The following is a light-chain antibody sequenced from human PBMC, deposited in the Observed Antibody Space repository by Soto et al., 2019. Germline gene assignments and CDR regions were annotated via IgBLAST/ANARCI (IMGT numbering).Light chain of an antibody. CDR1: RSVSSSF. Sequence: EIVLTQSPGTLSLSPGERATLSCRASRSVSSSFLAWYQQKSGQAPRLLIYHASSRATGIPDRFSASGSGTDFTLTISRLEPKDFAVYFCQQYGSSPWTFGQATKVEIK. CDR3: QQYGSSPWT. CDR2: HAS. J-gene: IGKJ1*01. V-gene: IGKV3-20*01.